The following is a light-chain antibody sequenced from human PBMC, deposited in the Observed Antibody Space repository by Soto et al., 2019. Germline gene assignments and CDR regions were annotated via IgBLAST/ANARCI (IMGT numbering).Light chain of an antibody. CDR2: YDS. Sequence: SYELTQPPSVSVAPGKTARITCGGNNIGSKSVHWYQQKPGQAPVLVIYYDSDRPSGIPERFSGSNSGNTATLTISRVEAGDEADYYCPVWDSSSDHPVFGGGTQLTVL. CDR3: PVWDSSSDHPV. CDR1: NIGSKS. V-gene: IGLV3-21*04. J-gene: IGLJ7*01.